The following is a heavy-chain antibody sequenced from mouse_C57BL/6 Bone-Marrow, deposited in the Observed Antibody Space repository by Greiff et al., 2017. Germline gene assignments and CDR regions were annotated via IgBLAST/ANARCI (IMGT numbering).Heavy chain of an antibody. D-gene: IGHD2-4*01. CDR3: ARDHDYDATWFAY. V-gene: IGHV5-4*01. CDR2: ISDGGSYT. CDR1: GFTFSSYA. J-gene: IGHJ3*01. Sequence: EVKLMESGGGLVKPGGSLKLSCAASGFTFSSYAMSWVRQTPEKRLEWVATISDGGSYTYYPDNVKGRFTISRDNAKNNLYLQMSHLKSEDTAMYYFARDHDYDATWFAYWGQGTLVTVSA.